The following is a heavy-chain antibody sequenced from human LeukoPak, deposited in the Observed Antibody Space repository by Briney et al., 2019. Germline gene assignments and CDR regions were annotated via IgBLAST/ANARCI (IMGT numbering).Heavy chain of an antibody. Sequence: PGRSLRLSCVASGFTFSSFGMHWVRQTPGKGLEWVSFIWFDGSEKYYADSVKGRFTISRDNSKNTLTLQMNSLRVEDTAVYHCARTFDSSGYDYGHYFDYWSQGALVTVSS. D-gene: IGHD3-22*01. J-gene: IGHJ4*02. CDR1: GFTFSSFG. CDR3: ARTFDSSGYDYGHYFDY. V-gene: IGHV3-33*01. CDR2: IWFDGSEK.